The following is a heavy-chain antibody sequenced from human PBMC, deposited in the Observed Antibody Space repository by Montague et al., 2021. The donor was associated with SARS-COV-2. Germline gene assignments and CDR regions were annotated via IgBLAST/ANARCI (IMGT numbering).Heavy chain of an antibody. D-gene: IGHD1-26*01. Sequence: SLRLSCAASGFTFSSYAMHWVRQAPGKGLEWVAVISSDGSNKYYADSVKGRFTISRDNSKNTLYLQMNSLRAEDTAVYYCARDPDSGVYSSDAFDIWSQGTMVTVSS. V-gene: IGHV3-30-3*01. CDR3: ARDPDSGVYSSDAFDI. CDR1: GFTFSSYA. J-gene: IGHJ3*02. CDR2: ISSDGSNK.